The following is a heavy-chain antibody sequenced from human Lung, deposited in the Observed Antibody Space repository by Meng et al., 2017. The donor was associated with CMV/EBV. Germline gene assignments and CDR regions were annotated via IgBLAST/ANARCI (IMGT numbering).Heavy chain of an antibody. CDR1: GFTFSSYA. CDR3: AKDWVDIVVVPAPDF. J-gene: IGHJ6*02. D-gene: IGHD2-2*03. Sequence: LSLTXAASGFTFSSYAMSWVRQAPGKGLEWVSAISGSGGSTYYADSVKGRFTISRDNSKNTLYLQMNSLRAEDTAVYYCAKDWVDIVVVPAPDFWGQGXTVTVSS. V-gene: IGHV3-23*01. CDR2: ISGSGGST.